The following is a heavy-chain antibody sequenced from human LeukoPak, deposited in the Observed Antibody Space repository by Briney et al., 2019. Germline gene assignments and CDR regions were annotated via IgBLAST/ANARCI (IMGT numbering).Heavy chain of an antibody. CDR3: ARELYGDPYYFDY. CDR2: ISSSSSYT. Sequence: PGGSLRLSCAASGFTFSDYYMSWIRQAPGKGLEWVSYISSSSSYTNYADSVKGRFTISRDNAKNSLYLQMNSLRAEDTAVYYCARELYGDPYYFDYWGQGTLVTVSS. CDR1: GFTFSDYY. V-gene: IGHV3-11*06. J-gene: IGHJ4*02. D-gene: IGHD4-17*01.